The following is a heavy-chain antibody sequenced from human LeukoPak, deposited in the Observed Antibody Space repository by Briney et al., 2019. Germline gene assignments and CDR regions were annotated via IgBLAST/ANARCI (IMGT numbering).Heavy chain of an antibody. CDR2: IYSSGST. CDR1: GGSISSNY. CDR3: AKRAVTTAAYLWFDP. V-gene: IGHV4-59*08. D-gene: IGHD2-2*01. Sequence: SETLSLTCTVSGGSISSNYWGWIRQPPGNGLESLGYIYSSGSTTYNPSLASRLTISIDTSKNHFSLKLSSVTAADTAVYYCAKRAVTTAAYLWFDPWGQGTLVTVSS. J-gene: IGHJ5*02.